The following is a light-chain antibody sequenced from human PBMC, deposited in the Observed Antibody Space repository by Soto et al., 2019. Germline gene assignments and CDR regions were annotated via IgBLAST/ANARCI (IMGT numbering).Light chain of an antibody. Sequence: SYELTQPPSVSVAPGQTAIITCGEKNIGSKSVHWYQQKPRQGPVLVVYDDSDRPSRIPERFSGSKSGKVATLTISRVEAGDEADYYCHVWDDSDHYVFGSGTKLTVL. CDR3: HVWDDSDHYV. J-gene: IGLJ1*01. CDR1: NIGSKS. V-gene: IGLV3-21*02. CDR2: DDS.